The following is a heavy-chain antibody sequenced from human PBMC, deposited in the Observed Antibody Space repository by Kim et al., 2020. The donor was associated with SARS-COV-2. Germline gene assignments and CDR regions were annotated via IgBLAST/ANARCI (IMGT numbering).Heavy chain of an antibody. CDR1: GFTFSGYT. CDR2: ISARSTYI. D-gene: IGHD3-3*01. J-gene: IGHJ6*01. CDR3: ARDKAEWLLYGYGMDV. Sequence: GESLRLSCAASGFTFSGYTMNWVRLAPGKGLEWVSSISARSTYIYYAASVRGRFTISRDNAKNSLYLQMNSLRAEDTAVYYCARDKAEWLLYGYGMDVWG. V-gene: IGHV3-21*01.